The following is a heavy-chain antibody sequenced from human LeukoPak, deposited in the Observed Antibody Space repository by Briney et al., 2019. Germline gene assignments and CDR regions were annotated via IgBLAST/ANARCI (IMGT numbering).Heavy chain of an antibody. Sequence: SQTLSLTCTVSGGSISSGDYYWSWIRQPPGKGLEWIGYIYYSGSTYYNPSLKSRVTISVDTSKNQFSLKLSSVTAADTAVYYCARTPKWELRGGDYWGQGTPVTVSS. CDR2: IYYSGST. V-gene: IGHV4-30-4*01. CDR1: GGSISSGDYY. D-gene: IGHD1-26*01. J-gene: IGHJ4*02. CDR3: ARTPKWELRGGDY.